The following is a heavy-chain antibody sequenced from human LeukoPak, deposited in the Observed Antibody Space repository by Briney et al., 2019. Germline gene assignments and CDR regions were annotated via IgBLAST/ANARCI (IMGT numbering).Heavy chain of an antibody. CDR3: AKSSGGAKHYYYYMDV. V-gene: IGHV3-23*01. J-gene: IGHJ6*03. CDR2: ISGSGGST. Sequence: GGSLRLSCAASGFTFSSYGMSWVRQAPGKGLEWVSAISGSGGSTYYADSVKGRFTISRDNSKNTLYLQMNSLRAEDTAVYYCAKSSGGAKHYYYYMDVWGKGTTVTISS. D-gene: IGHD3-10*01. CDR1: GFTFSSYG.